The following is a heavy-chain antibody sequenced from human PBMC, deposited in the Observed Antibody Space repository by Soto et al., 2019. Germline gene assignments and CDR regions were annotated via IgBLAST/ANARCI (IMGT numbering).Heavy chain of an antibody. CDR3: ARRLILTGYSNWFDP. J-gene: IGHJ5*02. V-gene: IGHV4-39*01. Sequence: PEETLSLTCTVSGGSISSSSYYWGWIRQPPGKGLEWIGSIYYSGSTYYNPPLKSRVTISVDTSKNQFSLKLSSVTAADTAVYYCARRLILTGYSNWFDPWGQGTLVTVSS. CDR2: IYYSGST. CDR1: GGSISSSSYY. D-gene: IGHD3-9*01.